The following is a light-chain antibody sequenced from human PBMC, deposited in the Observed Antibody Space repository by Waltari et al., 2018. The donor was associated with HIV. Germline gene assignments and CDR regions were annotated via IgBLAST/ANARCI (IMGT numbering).Light chain of an antibody. CDR1: QAIGTS. Sequence: DVQLTQSPSFLSPSVGDIATTPCRASQAIGTSLPWYQQKPGKAPNLLISAASTLQSGIPSRFSGDGSGTEFTLTISSLQAEDFATYYCQQLNSYPRTFGQGTKVDFK. CDR2: AAS. V-gene: IGKV1-9*01. J-gene: IGKJ1*01. CDR3: QQLNSYPRT.